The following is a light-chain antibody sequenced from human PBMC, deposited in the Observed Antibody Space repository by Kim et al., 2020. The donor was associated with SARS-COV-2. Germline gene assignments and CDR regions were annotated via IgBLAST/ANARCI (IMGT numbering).Light chain of an antibody. Sequence: YELTQSPSVSVSPGQTASITCSGDKLGDKYACWYQQKPGQSPVLVIYQDSKRPSGIPERFSGSNSGNTATLTISGTQAMDEADYYCQAWDSSTFYVFGT. CDR1: KLGDKY. V-gene: IGLV3-1*01. CDR2: QDS. CDR3: QAWDSSTFYV. J-gene: IGLJ1*01.